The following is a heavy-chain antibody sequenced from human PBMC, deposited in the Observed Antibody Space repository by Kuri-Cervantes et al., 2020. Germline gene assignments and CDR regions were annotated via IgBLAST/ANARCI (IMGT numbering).Heavy chain of an antibody. Sequence: SVKVSCKASGGTFSSSAISWVRQAPGQGLEWMGGIIPIFGTANYAQKFQGRVTITTDESTSTAYMELSSLRSEDTAVYYCARSTVTTEYFDYWGQGTLVTVSS. CDR2: IIPIFGTA. J-gene: IGHJ4*02. CDR3: ARSTVTTEYFDY. CDR1: GGTFSSSA. V-gene: IGHV1-69*05. D-gene: IGHD4-17*01.